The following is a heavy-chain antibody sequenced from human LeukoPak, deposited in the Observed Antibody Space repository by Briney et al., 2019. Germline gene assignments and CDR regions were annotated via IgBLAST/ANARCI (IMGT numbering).Heavy chain of an antibody. Sequence: GASVKVSCKASGGTFSSYAISWVRQAPGQGLEWMGRIIPIFGIANYAQKFQGRVTITADKSTSTAYMELSSLRSEDTAVYYCAALWFGGNAFDIWGQGTMVTVSS. D-gene: IGHD3-10*01. CDR1: GGTFSSYA. V-gene: IGHV1-69*04. CDR2: IIPIFGIA. CDR3: AALWFGGNAFDI. J-gene: IGHJ3*02.